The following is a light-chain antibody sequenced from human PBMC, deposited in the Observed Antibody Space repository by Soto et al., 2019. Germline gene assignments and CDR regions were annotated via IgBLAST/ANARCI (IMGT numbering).Light chain of an antibody. J-gene: IGKJ1*01. CDR2: GAS. V-gene: IGKV3-20*01. Sequence: ELVWTQSPCTLYFSPGERATLSCRASQSVSSSYLAWYQQNPGQAPRLLIYGASSRATGIPDRFSGSGSGTDFTLTISRLEPEDFAVYYCQQYGSSPRTFGQGTKVEIK. CDR1: QSVSSSY. CDR3: QQYGSSPRT.